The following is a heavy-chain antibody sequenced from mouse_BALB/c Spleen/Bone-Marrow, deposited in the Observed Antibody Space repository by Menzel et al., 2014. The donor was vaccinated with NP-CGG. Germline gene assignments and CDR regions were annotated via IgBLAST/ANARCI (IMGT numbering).Heavy chain of an antibody. D-gene: IGHD1-1*02. V-gene: IGHV2-9*02. J-gene: IGHJ3*01. Sequence: VQLVESGPGLVAPSQSLSISCTVSGFSLTSYGVHWVRQPPGKGLEWLGVIWAGGSTNYNSALMSSLSISKDNSKSQVFLKMNSLQTDDTAMYYCARGYGSAWFAYWGQGTLVTVSA. CDR3: ARGYGSAWFAY. CDR1: GFSLTSYG. CDR2: IWAGGST.